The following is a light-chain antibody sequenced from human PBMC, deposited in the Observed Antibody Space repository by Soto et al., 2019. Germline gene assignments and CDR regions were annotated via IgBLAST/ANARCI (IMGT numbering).Light chain of an antibody. CDR2: EVS. CDR1: SGDIGSYNR. Sequence: QSALTQPASVSGSPGQSITISCTGTSGDIGSYNRVSWYQQHPGKAPKLIIFEVSNRPSGISGRFSGSKSGNTASLTISGLQAEDEADYYCASYTSSSTSVIFGRGTKLTVL. J-gene: IGLJ2*01. CDR3: ASYTSSSTSVI. V-gene: IGLV2-14*01.